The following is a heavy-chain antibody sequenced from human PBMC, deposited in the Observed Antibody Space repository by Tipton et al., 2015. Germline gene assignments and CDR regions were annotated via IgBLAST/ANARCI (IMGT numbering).Heavy chain of an antibody. CDR1: GGSISAYY. CDR2: IYASGST. V-gene: IGHV4-4*07. J-gene: IGHJ4*02. CDR3: ASDRFNYGFDS. D-gene: IGHD5-18*01. Sequence: TLSLTCSVSGGSISAYYWNWIRQTAGKGLEWIGRIYASGSTNYNSSLKSRVTMSVDTSKNQFSLRLSSVTAADTALYYCASDRFNYGFDSWGQGTLVTVSS.